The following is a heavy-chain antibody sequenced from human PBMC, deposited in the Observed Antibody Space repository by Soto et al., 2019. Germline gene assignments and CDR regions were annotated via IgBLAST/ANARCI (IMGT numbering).Heavy chain of an antibody. Sequence: GGSLRLSCAASGFIFSNYGMHWVRQAPDKGLEWVAVIWYDGRDKNYADSVKGRLTISRDDSKNTLFLQMNSLTDEDTAVYFCARSSGWYNYHYYYYMDVWGKGTTVTVSS. D-gene: IGHD6-19*01. CDR1: GFIFSNYG. J-gene: IGHJ6*03. CDR3: ARSSGWYNYHYYYYMDV. CDR2: IWYDGRDK. V-gene: IGHV3-33*01.